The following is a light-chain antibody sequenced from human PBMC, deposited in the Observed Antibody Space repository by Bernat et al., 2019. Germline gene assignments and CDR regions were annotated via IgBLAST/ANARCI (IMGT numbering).Light chain of an antibody. CDR2: EVT. CDR3: GSYTGINNCV. J-gene: IGLJ1*01. V-gene: IGLV2-11*01. CDR1: SSDVGSYNY. Sequence: QSALTQPRSVSGSPGQSVTISCTGTSSDVGSYNYVSWYRQHPGKAPKLIIYEVTQRPSGVPDRFSGSKSGNTASLTVSGLQPDDEADYYCGSYTGINNCVFGTGTKVTVL.